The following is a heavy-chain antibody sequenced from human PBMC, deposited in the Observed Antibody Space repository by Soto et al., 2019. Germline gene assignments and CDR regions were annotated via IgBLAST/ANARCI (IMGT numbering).Heavy chain of an antibody. D-gene: IGHD5-12*01. CDR3: ARDGVSHGYNYY. CDR1: GYTFTSYD. V-gene: IGHV1-8*01. Sequence: GASVKVSCKASGYTFTSYDINWVRQATGQGLEWMGWMNPNSGNTGYAQKFQGRVTMTRNTSTSTVYMELSSLRSDDTAVYYCARDGVSHGYNYYWGQGTLVTVSS. CDR2: MNPNSGNT. J-gene: IGHJ4*02.